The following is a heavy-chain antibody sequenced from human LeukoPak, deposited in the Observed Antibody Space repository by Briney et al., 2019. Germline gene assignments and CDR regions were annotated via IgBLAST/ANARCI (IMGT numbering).Heavy chain of an antibody. CDR2: IYSGVNT. V-gene: IGHV3-66*01. CDR1: GFTVSSNY. Sequence: GGSLRLSCAASGFTVSSNYMSWVRQAPGKGLEWVSVIYSGVNTYYADSVKGRFTISRDNSKNTLYLQMNSLRAEDTAVYYCASTVDTVMASDAFDIWGQGTMVTVSS. CDR3: ASTVDTVMASDAFDI. D-gene: IGHD5-18*01. J-gene: IGHJ3*02.